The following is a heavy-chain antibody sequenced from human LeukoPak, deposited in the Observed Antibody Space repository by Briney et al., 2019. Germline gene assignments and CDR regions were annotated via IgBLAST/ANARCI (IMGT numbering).Heavy chain of an antibody. CDR2: IYPGDSDT. Sequence: GESLKISCKGSGYSFTDYWIGWVRQMPGKGLEWMGIIYPGDSDTRYSPSLQGQVTISADKSISTAYLQWSSLKASDTAMYYCAATQDTAMEGVFVYWGQGTLVTVSS. CDR1: GYSFTDYW. J-gene: IGHJ4*02. V-gene: IGHV5-51*01. D-gene: IGHD5-18*01. CDR3: AATQDTAMEGVFVY.